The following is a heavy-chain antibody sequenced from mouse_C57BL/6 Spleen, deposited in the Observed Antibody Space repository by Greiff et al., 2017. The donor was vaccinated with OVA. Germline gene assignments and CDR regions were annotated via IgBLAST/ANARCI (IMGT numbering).Heavy chain of an antibody. CDR1: GFTFPDYY. Sequence: EVKLVESGGGLVQPGGSLSLSCAASGFTFPDYYMSWVRQPPGKALEWLGFIRNKANGYTTEYSASVKGRFTISRDNSQSILYLQMNALRAEDSATYYCARSNWDWYFDVWGTGTTVTVSS. D-gene: IGHD4-1*01. CDR2: IRNKANGYTT. V-gene: IGHV7-3*01. J-gene: IGHJ1*03. CDR3: ARSNWDWYFDV.